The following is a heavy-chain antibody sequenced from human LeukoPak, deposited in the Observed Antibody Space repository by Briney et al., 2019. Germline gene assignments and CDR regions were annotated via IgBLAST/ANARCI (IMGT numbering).Heavy chain of an antibody. Sequence: GGSLRLSCAASGFTFSGYAMSWVRQAPGKGLEGVSAISGSGANTYYADSVKGRFTLSRDNSKNTLYLQMNSLRAEDTALYYCAKDRGSSSCLDYWGQGTLVTVSS. CDR3: AKDRGSSSCLDY. D-gene: IGHD6-13*01. V-gene: IGHV3-23*01. CDR2: ISGSGANT. CDR1: GFTFSGYA. J-gene: IGHJ4*02.